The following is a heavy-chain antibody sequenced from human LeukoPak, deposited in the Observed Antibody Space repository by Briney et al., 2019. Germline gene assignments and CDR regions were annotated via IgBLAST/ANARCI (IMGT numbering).Heavy chain of an antibody. V-gene: IGHV1-18*01. Sequence: ASVKVSCKVSGYTVTEISMHWVRQAPGQGLEWMGWISAYNGNTNYAQKLQGRVTMTTDTSTSTAYMELRSLRSDDTAVYYCARELGAAAGTIDYWGQGTLVTVSS. CDR3: ARELGAAAGTIDY. CDR1: GYTVTEIS. D-gene: IGHD6-13*01. J-gene: IGHJ4*02. CDR2: ISAYNGNT.